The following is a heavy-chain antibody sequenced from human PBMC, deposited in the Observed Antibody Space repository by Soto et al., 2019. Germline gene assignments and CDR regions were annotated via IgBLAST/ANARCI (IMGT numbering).Heavy chain of an antibody. Sequence: EVQLLESGGGLVQPGGSLRLSCTASGFTFDNYAMGWVRQAPGEGLEWVSSLSSLSDFIYYADSVKGRFTISRDNSKSTLYLQMNSLRAEDTALYYCAKGRRSSGIFSFFDYWGQGTLVTVSS. CDR1: GFTFDNYA. D-gene: IGHD3-10*01. J-gene: IGHJ4*02. CDR2: LSSLSDFI. V-gene: IGHV3-23*01. CDR3: AKGRRSSGIFSFFDY.